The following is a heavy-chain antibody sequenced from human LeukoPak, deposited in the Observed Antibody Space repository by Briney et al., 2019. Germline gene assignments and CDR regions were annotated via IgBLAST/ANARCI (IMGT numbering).Heavy chain of an antibody. J-gene: IGHJ3*02. V-gene: IGHV1-69*13. CDR3: ARESEVYRDALDI. CDR1: GGTFSSYA. CDR2: IIAIFGTT. D-gene: IGHD5/OR15-5a*01. Sequence: SVKVSCKASGGTFSSYAISWVRQAPGQGLEWMGGIIAIFGTTNYAQKFLDRVTITADESTSTVYMELGSLRSEDTALYYCARESEVYRDALDIWGQGTMVTVSS.